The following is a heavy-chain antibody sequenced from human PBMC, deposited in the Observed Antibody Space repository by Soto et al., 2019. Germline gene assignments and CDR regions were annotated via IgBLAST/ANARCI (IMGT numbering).Heavy chain of an antibody. V-gene: IGHV1-69*01. CDR3: AKHRLQWEHSYGMDV. D-gene: IGHD1-26*01. CDR1: GGTFSSYA. CDR2: IIPIFGTA. J-gene: IGHJ6*02. Sequence: QVQLVQSGAEVKKPGSSVKVSCKASGGTFSSYAISWVRQAPGQGLEWMGGIIPIFGTANYAQQFQGRVTITADESTTTAYMELSSLRSEETAVYYCAKHRLQWEHSYGMDVWGQGTTVTVSS.